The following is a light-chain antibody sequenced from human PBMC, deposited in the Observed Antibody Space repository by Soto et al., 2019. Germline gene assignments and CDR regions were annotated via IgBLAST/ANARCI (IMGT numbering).Light chain of an antibody. CDR3: KRYNNWPLT. J-gene: IGKJ4*01. Sequence: EIVLTQSPGTLSLSPGERATLSCRASQSVSATYLAWYQQKPGQAPRLLIYDSSTRAIGIQIRFSGSRSGTEFILTIKGLQFEDFAVYYCKRYNNWPLTFGGGTKVDI. CDR1: QSVSATY. V-gene: IGKV3-15*01. CDR2: DSS.